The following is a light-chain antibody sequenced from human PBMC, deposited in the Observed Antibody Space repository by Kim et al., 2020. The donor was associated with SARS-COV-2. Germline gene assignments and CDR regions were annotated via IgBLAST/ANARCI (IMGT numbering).Light chain of an antibody. CDR2: EAS. CDR1: QSVSSSY. CDR3: QHYGTSLWT. V-gene: IGKV3-20*01. Sequence: EIVLTQSPGTLSLSPGERATLSCRASQSVSSSYLAWYQQKPGQAPRLLIFEASNRVTGIPDRFRGSGSETDFTLTISRLEPEDFAVYYCQHYGTSLWTFGQGTKVDIK. J-gene: IGKJ1*01.